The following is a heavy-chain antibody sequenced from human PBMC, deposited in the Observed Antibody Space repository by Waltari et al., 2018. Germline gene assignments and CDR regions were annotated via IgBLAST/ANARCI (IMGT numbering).Heavy chain of an antibody. CDR1: GFPISSGYY. J-gene: IGHJ4*02. CDR2: IYHSGST. CDR3: AREGRSIAPAGTRRKDFTFDY. Sequence: QVQLQESGPGLVKPSETLSLTCAVSGFPISSGYYWGWFRQPPGRGLEWIGSIYHSGSTYYNPSLKSRATISVDTSKNQFSLKLSSVTAADTAVYYCAREGRSIAPAGTRRKDFTFDYWGQGTLVTVSS. V-gene: IGHV4-38-2*02. D-gene: IGHD6-13*01.